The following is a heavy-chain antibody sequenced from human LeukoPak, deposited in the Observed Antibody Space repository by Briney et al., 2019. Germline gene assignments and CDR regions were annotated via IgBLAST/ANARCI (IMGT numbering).Heavy chain of an antibody. J-gene: IGHJ4*02. V-gene: IGHV4-38-2*02. CDR1: GYSISSGYY. CDR3: ARGAPPQN. CDR2: IYHSGST. Sequence: SETLSLTCTVSGYSISSGYYWGWIRQPPGKGLEWIGSIYHSGSTYYNPSLKSRVTISLDTSKNEFSLKLSSVTAADTAVYYCARGAPPQNWGQGTLVTVTS.